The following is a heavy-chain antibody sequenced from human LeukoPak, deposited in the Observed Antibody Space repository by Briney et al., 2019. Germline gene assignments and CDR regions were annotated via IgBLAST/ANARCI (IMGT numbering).Heavy chain of an antibody. CDR2: IYSGGST. J-gene: IGHJ4*02. CDR1: GFTVSSNY. Sequence: GGSLRLSCAASGFTVSSNYMSWVRQAPGKGLEWVSVIYSGGSTYYADSVKGRFTISRDNSKNTLYLQMNSLRAEDTAVYYCARVRGRDGYKPGPHFDYWGQGTLVTVSS. V-gene: IGHV3-66*01. CDR3: ARVRGRDGYKPGPHFDY. D-gene: IGHD5-24*01.